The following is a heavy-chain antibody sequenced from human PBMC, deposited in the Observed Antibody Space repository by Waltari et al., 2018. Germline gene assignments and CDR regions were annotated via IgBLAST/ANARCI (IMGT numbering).Heavy chain of an antibody. CDR1: GFTFSRYW. Sequence: EVQLVESGGGLVQPGGSLRLSCAASGFTFSRYWMSWVRQAPGKGLEWVANIKQDGSEKYYVDSVKGRFTISRDNAKNSLYLQMNSLRAEDTAVYYCARDTSSGWYIYWGQGTLVTVSS. D-gene: IGHD6-19*01. CDR2: IKQDGSEK. CDR3: ARDTSSGWYIY. V-gene: IGHV3-7*01. J-gene: IGHJ4*02.